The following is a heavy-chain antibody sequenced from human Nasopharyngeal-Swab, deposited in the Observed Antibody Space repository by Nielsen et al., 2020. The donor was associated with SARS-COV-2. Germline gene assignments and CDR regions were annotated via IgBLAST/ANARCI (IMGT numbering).Heavy chain of an antibody. J-gene: IGHJ3*02. CDR3: ARSVGSFYGQGAFDI. CDR1: GFTFSSYW. Sequence: GESLKISCAASGFTFSSYWMHWVRQAPGKGLVWVSRINRDGSSTSYADSVKGRFTSSRDNAKNTLYLQMNSLETEDTGVYYCARSVGSFYGQGAFDIWGQGTMVTVSS. CDR2: INRDGSST. D-gene: IGHD1-26*01. V-gene: IGHV3-74*01.